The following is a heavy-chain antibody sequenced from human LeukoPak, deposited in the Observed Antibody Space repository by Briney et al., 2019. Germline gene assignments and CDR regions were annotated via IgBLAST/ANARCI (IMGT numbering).Heavy chain of an antibody. CDR2: IYYSGST. V-gene: IGHV4-59*01. Sequence: SETLSLTCTVSGGSISSYYWSWIRQPPGKGLEWIGYIYYSGSTKYSPSLKSRVTISLDTSKNQFSLRLTSVTAADTAVYYCARAVGPPARIVRVPAPAWYYFDYWGQGTLVTVSS. J-gene: IGHJ4*02. D-gene: IGHD2-2*01. CDR1: GGSISSYY. CDR3: ARAVGPPARIVRVPAPAWYYFDY.